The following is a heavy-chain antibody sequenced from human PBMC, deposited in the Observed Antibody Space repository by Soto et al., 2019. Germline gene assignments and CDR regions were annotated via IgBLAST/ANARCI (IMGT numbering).Heavy chain of an antibody. CDR3: AKGFVHYWAFDY. V-gene: IGHV3-30*18. J-gene: IGHJ4*02. CDR1: GFSFSTYG. Sequence: QVHLVESGGGVVQPGRSLRLSCAASGFSFSTYGMHWVRQAPGKGLEWVAFISNDGSNKYYADSVKGRFTISRDNSKNALYLQMNILRAEDTAVYYCAKGFVHYWAFDYCGQGALVIVFS. CDR2: ISNDGSNK. D-gene: IGHD2-8*02.